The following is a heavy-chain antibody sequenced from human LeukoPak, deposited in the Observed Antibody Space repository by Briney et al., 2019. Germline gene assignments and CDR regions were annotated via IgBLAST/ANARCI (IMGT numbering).Heavy chain of an antibody. CDR3: ARDTGFGELAYFDY. Sequence: SETLSLTCTVSGGSISSSSYYWGWIRQPPGKGLEWIGSIYYSGSTYYNPSLKSRVTISVDTSKNQFSLKLSSVTAADTAVYYCARDTGFGELAYFDYWGQGTLVTVSS. J-gene: IGHJ4*02. D-gene: IGHD3-10*01. V-gene: IGHV4-39*07. CDR1: GGSISSSSYY. CDR2: IYYSGST.